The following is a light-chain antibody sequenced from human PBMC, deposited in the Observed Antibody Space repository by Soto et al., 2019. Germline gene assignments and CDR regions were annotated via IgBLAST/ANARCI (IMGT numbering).Light chain of an antibody. CDR3: AAWDDRLNGPV. CDR1: ASNIGSNT. Sequence: QSVLTQPPSASGTPGQRVTISCSGSASNIGSNTVNWYQQLPGTAPKLLIYFNNQRPSGVPGRFSGSKSGSSASLAISGLQSEDEADYYCAAWDDRLNGPVFGGGTQLTVL. V-gene: IGLV1-44*01. J-gene: IGLJ2*01. CDR2: FNN.